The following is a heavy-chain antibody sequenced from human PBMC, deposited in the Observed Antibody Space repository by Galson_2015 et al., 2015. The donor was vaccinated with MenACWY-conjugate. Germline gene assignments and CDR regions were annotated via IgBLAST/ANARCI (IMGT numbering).Heavy chain of an antibody. V-gene: IGHV3-23*01. CDR3: AKGDTSVTAPYS. Sequence: SLRLSCAASGFTFSSYTMSWVRQAPGKGLEWVSRIRSSGENTYYLDSVKVRFTVSRDNSHNTLYLQMNSLRSEDTAFYYCAKGDTSVTAPYSWGQGTLVTVSS. D-gene: IGHD2-21*02. J-gene: IGHJ4*02. CDR2: IRSSGENT. CDR1: GFTFSSYT.